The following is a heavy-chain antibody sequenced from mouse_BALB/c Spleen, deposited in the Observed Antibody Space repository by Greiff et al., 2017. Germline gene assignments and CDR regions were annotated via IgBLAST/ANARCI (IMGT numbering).Heavy chain of an antibody. D-gene: IGHD1-1*01. Sequence: EVKLMESGPSLVKPSKTLSLTCSVTGDSITSGYWNWIRKFPGNKLEYMGYISYSGSTYYNPSLKSRISITRDTSKNQYYLQLNSVTTEDTATYYCARYTSTVVDYYAMDYWGQGTSVTVSA. J-gene: IGHJ4*01. CDR2: ISYSGST. CDR3: ARYTSTVVDYYAMDY. CDR1: GDSITSGY. V-gene: IGHV3-8*02.